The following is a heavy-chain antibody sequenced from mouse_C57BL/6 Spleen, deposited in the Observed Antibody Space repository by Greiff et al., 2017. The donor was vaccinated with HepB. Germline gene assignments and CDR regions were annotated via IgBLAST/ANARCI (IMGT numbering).Heavy chain of an antibody. CDR1: GYTFTDYE. J-gene: IGHJ2*01. D-gene: IGHD2-1*01. Sequence: QVQLKQSGAELVRPGASVTLSCKASGYTFTDYEMHWVKQTPVHGLEWIGAIDPETGGTAYNQKFKGKAILTADKSSSTAYMELRSLTSEDSAVYYCTRGEGYGNYFDYWGQGTTLTVSS. V-gene: IGHV1-15*01. CDR3: TRGEGYGNYFDY. CDR2: IDPETGGT.